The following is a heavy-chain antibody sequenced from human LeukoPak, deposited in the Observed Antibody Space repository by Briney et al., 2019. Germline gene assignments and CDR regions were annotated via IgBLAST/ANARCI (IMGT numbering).Heavy chain of an antibody. Sequence: GASVKVSCKASGYTFTGYYMHWVRQAPGQGLEWMGWINPNSGGTNYAQKFQGRVTMTRDTSISTAYMELSRLRSDDTAVYYCARVRSYSSGWYLGDAFDIWGQGTMVTVSS. CDR3: ARVRSYSSGWYLGDAFDI. J-gene: IGHJ3*02. CDR2: INPNSGGT. D-gene: IGHD6-19*01. CDR1: GYTFTGYY. V-gene: IGHV1-2*02.